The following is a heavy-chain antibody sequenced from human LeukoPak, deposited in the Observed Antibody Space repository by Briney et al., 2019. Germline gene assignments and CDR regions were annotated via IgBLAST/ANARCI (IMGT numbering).Heavy chain of an antibody. J-gene: IGHJ5*02. CDR1: GGSLSSYY. Sequence: PSETLSLTCTVSGGSLSSYYWSWIRQPPGKGLEWIGYIYYSGSTNYNPSLKSRVTISVDTSKNQFSLNLNSVTAADTAMYFCVRSQRRLPSDSWGQGSLVTVSS. V-gene: IGHV4-59*08. CDR2: IYYSGST. D-gene: IGHD1-1*01. CDR3: VRSQRRLPSDS.